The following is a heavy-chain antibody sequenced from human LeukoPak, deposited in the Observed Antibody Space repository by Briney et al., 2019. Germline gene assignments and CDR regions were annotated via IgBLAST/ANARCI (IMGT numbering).Heavy chain of an antibody. J-gene: IGHJ5*02. D-gene: IGHD6-13*01. V-gene: IGHV1-69*04. CDR1: GGTFSSYA. CDR3: ARDLSSSWPGYNWFDP. CDR2: IIPILGIA. Sequence: ASVKVSCKASGGTFSSYAISWARQAPGQGLEWMGRIIPILGIANYAQKFQGRVTITADKSTSTAYMELSSLRSEDTAVYYCARDLSSSWPGYNWFDPWGQGTLVTVSS.